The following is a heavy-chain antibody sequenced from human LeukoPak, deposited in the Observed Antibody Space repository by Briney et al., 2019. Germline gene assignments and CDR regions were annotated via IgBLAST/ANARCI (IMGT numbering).Heavy chain of an antibody. CDR1: GGSISSGGYS. Sequence: PSETLSLTCAVSGGSISSGGYSWSWIRQPPGTGLEWIGYIYHSGSTYYNPSLKSRVTISVDRSENQFSLKLSSVTAADTAVYYCAKEGGWYVSTNGYSDYWGQGTLVTVSS. D-gene: IGHD6-19*01. CDR2: IYHSGST. J-gene: IGHJ4*02. CDR3: AKEGGWYVSTNGYSDY. V-gene: IGHV4-30-2*01.